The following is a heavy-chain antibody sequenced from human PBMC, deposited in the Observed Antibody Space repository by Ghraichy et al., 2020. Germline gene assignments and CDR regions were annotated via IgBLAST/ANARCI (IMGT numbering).Heavy chain of an antibody. CDR1: GFIFSSAW. D-gene: IGHD1-26*01. CDR3: TTEGGSIVGAGY. V-gene: IGHV3-15*01. CDR2: VKREIDGATT. Sequence: LSLTCAASGFIFSSAWMSWVRQAPGKGLEWVGRVKREIDGATTDYAAPVKGRFIISRDDSKDTLYLQMNSLKIEDTAVYFCTTEGGSIVGAGYWGQGTLVTVSS. J-gene: IGHJ4*02.